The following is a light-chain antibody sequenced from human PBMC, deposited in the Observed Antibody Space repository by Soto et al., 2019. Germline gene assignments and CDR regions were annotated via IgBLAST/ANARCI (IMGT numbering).Light chain of an antibody. V-gene: IGLV2-14*01. CDR3: SSYTSSRTLLYV. J-gene: IGLJ1*01. Sequence: QSVLTQPASLSGSPGQSITISCTGTSSDVGGYNYVSWYQQHPGKAPKLMIYDVSNRPSGVSNRFSGSKSGNTASLTISGLQAEDEADYYCSSYTSSRTLLYVFGTGTKVTVL. CDR1: SSDVGGYNY. CDR2: DVS.